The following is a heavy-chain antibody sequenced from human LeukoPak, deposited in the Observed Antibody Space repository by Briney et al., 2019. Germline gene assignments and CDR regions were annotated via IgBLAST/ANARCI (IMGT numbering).Heavy chain of an antibody. CDR3: ARGRTYCGGDCYRNWFDP. Sequence: ASVKVSCKASGYTFTGYYMHWVRQAPGQGLEWMGWINPNSGGTNYAQKFQGRVTMTRDTSISTAYMELSRLRSDDTAVYYCARGRTYCGGDCYRNWFDPWGQGTLVSVPS. CDR1: GYTFTGYY. V-gene: IGHV1-2*02. J-gene: IGHJ5*02. CDR2: INPNSGGT. D-gene: IGHD2-21*02.